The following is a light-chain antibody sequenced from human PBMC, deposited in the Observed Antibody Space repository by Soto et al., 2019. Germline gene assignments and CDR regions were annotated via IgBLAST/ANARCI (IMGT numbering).Light chain of an antibody. CDR2: DAS. V-gene: IGKV3-11*01. J-gene: IGKJ5*01. CDR1: QSVSSY. Sequence: EIVLTQSPATLSLSPGEIATLSCRANQSVSSYLAWYQQKPGQAPRLLIYDASNRATGIPARFSGSGSGTDFTLTISSLEPEDVAVYYCQQRSNWPPITFGQGTRLEI. CDR3: QQRSNWPPIT.